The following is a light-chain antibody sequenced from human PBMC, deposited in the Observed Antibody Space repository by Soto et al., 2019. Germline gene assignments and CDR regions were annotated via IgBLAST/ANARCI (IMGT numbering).Light chain of an antibody. Sequence: EIVLTQSPATLSLSPGVSASLSCRARQSCSSYLAGYQHNPGQAPRLLIYDASNMATAIPARFSGSRSGTDFTLTIRSPRPDDFAFYYCQQRSNSITFGQGTRMQTK. V-gene: IGKV3-11*01. J-gene: IGKJ5*01. CDR3: QQRSNSIT. CDR2: DAS. CDR1: QSCSSY.